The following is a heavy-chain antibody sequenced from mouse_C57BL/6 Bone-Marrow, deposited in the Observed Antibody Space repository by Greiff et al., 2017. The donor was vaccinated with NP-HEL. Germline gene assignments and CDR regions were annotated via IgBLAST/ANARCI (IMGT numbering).Heavy chain of an antibody. CDR1: GFSFNTYA. CDR2: IRSKSNNYAT. Sequence: EVMLVESGGGLVQPKGSLKLSCAASGFSFNTYAMNWVRQAPGKGLEWVARIRSKSNNYATYYADSVKDRFTISRDDSESMLNLQMNNVKTEDTAMYYCVRHYYGSSYWFAYWGQGTLVTVSA. J-gene: IGHJ3*01. D-gene: IGHD1-1*01. V-gene: IGHV10-1*01. CDR3: VRHYYGSSYWFAY.